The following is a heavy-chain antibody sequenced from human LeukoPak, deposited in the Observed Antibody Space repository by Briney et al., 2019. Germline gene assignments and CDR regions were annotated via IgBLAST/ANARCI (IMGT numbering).Heavy chain of an antibody. CDR3: AREGDIVVVPAANDYYYYGMDV. V-gene: IGHV7-4-1*02. D-gene: IGHD2-2*01. CDR1: GYTFTSYA. J-gene: IGHJ6*02. Sequence: ASVKVSCKASGYTFTSYAMHWVRQAPGQGLQWMGWINTNTGNPTYAQGFTGRFVFSLDTSVSTAYLQISSLKAEDTAVYYCAREGDIVVVPAANDYYYYGMDVWGQGTTVTVSS. CDR2: INTNTGNP.